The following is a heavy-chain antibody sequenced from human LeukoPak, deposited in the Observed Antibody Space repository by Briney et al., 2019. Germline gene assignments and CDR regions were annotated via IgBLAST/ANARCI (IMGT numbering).Heavy chain of an antibody. CDR2: ISYDGSNK. CDR1: GFTFSSYA. Sequence: PGRSLRLSCAASGFTFSSYAMHWVRQAPGKGLEWVAVISYDGSNKYYADSVKGRFTISRDNSKNTLYLQMNSLRAEDTAVYYCAKEIRDWFDPWGQGTLVTVSS. V-gene: IGHV3-30-3*01. J-gene: IGHJ5*02. CDR3: AKEIRDWFDP.